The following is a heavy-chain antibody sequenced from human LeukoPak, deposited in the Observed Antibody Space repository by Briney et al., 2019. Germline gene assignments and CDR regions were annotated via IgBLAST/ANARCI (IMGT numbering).Heavy chain of an antibody. CDR3: ARRAGYCGGDCYSWFDP. CDR1: GFTFSSYS. J-gene: IGHJ5*02. CDR2: ISSSSSTI. Sequence: GGSLRLSCAASGFTFSSYSMNWVRQAPGKGLEWVSYISSSSSTIYYADSVKGRFTISRDNAKNSLYLQMNSLRAEDTAVYYCARRAGYCGGDCYSWFDPWGQGTLVTVSS. V-gene: IGHV3-48*04. D-gene: IGHD2-21*02.